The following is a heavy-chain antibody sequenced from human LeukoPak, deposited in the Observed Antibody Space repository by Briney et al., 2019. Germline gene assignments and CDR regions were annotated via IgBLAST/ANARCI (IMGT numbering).Heavy chain of an antibody. CDR3: ARDRRRGAVAGDWGWVVDY. J-gene: IGHJ4*02. D-gene: IGHD6-19*01. CDR2: ISAYNGNT. V-gene: IGHV1-18*01. CDR1: GYTFTSYG. Sequence: ASVKVSCKASGYTFTSYGISWVRQAPGQGLEWMGWISAYNGNTNYAQKPQGRVTMTTDTSTSTAYMELRSLRSDDTAVYYCARDRRRGAVAGDWGWVVDYWGQGTLVTVSS.